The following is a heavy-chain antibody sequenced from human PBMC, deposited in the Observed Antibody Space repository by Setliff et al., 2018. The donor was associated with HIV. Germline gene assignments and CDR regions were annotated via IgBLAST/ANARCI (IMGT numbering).Heavy chain of an antibody. CDR1: GFTFSRYA. Sequence: PGGSLRLSCATSGFTFSRYAVNWVRQAPGKGLEWVSSIRSKASAYATASAASVKGRFTVSRDDSSDTAYLHMSNLKSEDTAVYYCVAATTEGFDPWGQGTLVTVSS. J-gene: IGHJ5*02. CDR3: VAATTEGFDP. V-gene: IGHV3-73*01. D-gene: IGHD6-13*01. CDR2: IRSKASAYAT.